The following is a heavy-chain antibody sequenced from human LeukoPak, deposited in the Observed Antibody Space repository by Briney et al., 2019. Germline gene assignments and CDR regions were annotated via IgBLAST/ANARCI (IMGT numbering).Heavy chain of an antibody. CDR1: GFTFSSYS. J-gene: IGHJ4*02. CDR2: ISNSSSTI. D-gene: IGHD1-1*01. Sequence: GGSLRLSCAASGFTFSSYSMNWVRQAPGKGLEWVSYISNSSSTIYYADSVKGRFTISRDNAKNSLYLQMNSLRAEDTAVYYCARVRGPDDYWGQGTLVTVSS. V-gene: IGHV3-48*04. CDR3: ARVRGPDDY.